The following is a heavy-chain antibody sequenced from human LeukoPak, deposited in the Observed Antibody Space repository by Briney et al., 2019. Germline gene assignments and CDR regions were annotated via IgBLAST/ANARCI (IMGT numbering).Heavy chain of an antibody. CDR1: GFAFSTYA. D-gene: IGHD6-19*01. Sequence: PGGSLRLSCAASGFAFSTYAMSWVRQAPRKGLEWVSAISGSADTTYYADSVKGRFAISRDNSKNTLYLQMNSLRAEDTAEYYCGKDLRYQSGWGFFDYWGQGTLVTVSS. V-gene: IGHV3-23*01. CDR2: ISGSADTT. CDR3: GKDLRYQSGWGFFDY. J-gene: IGHJ4*02.